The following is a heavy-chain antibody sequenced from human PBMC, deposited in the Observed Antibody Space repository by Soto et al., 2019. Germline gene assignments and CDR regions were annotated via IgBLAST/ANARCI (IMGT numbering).Heavy chain of an antibody. J-gene: IGHJ3*02. D-gene: IGHD3-10*01. CDR3: TTGRGLVYAFDI. V-gene: IGHV3-15*01. CDR2: IKSKTDGGTT. Sequence: GGSLRLSCAASGFTFSNAWMSWVRQAPGKGLEWVGRIKSKTDGGTTDYAAPVKGRFTISRDYSKNTLYLQMNSLKTEDTAVYFCTTGRGLVYAFDIWGQGTMVTVSS. CDR1: GFTFSNAW.